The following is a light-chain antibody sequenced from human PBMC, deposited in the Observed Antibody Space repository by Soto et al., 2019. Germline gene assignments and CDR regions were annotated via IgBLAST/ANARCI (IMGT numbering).Light chain of an antibody. Sequence: DIQMTQSPSSVSASVGDRVTITCRASQGISNWLAWYQQQPGKAPKLLIYGASSLQSGVPSRFIRGGSGTHFVLIISSLQPEDFATFYCQQTNTFLPLTFGGGTKVEI. J-gene: IGKJ4*01. CDR2: GAS. V-gene: IGKV1-12*01. CDR1: QGISNW. CDR3: QQTNTFLPLT.